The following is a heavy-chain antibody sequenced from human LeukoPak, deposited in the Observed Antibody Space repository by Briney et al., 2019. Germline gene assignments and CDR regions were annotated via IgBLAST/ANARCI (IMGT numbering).Heavy chain of an antibody. CDR1: GFTFNNYN. J-gene: IGHJ4*02. D-gene: IGHD1-26*01. Sequence: KSGGSLRLSCATSGFTFNNYNMNWVRQAPGRALEWVSSITSSGTYIFYADSVKGRFTISRDNAKNSLYLQMNSLGPEDTAVYYCARWGGIVGATSLNFDYWGQGTLVTVSS. V-gene: IGHV3-21*04. CDR2: ITSSGTYI. CDR3: ARWGGIVGATSLNFDY.